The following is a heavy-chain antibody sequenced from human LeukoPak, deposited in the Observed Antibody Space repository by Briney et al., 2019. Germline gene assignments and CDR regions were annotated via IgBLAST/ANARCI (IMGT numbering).Heavy chain of an antibody. J-gene: IGHJ5*02. Sequence: SETLSLTCTVSGGSTSSRSYYWGWIRQAPGKGLEWIGNIYYTGSTYYNPSLKSRVTVSLGTSKSQFSLKLNSVTAADTAVYYCARVRVQSPRGWFDPWGQGTLVTVSS. CDR2: IYYTGST. CDR3: ARVRVQSPRGWFDP. CDR1: GGSTSSRSYY. V-gene: IGHV4-39*07.